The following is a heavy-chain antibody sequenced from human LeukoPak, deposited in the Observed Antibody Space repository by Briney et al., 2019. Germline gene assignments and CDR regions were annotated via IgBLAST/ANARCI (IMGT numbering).Heavy chain of an antibody. D-gene: IGHD2-21*01. CDR2: ISYDGSNK. J-gene: IGHJ4*02. CDR3: AKVRDCGGDCLDY. CDR1: GFTFRDYG. Sequence: PGRSLRLSCAASGFTFRDYGMHWVRQAPGKGLEWVASISYDGSNKVYADSVKGRFTISRDNSKSTLYLQMNSLRAEDTAVYHCAKVRDCGGDCLDYWGQGTLVTVSS. V-gene: IGHV3-30*18.